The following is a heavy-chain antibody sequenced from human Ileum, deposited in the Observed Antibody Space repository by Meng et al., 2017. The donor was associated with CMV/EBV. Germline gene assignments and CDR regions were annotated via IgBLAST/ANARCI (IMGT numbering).Heavy chain of an antibody. D-gene: IGHD2-2*01. Sequence: GSAHSSYWLTSVRQSPEKGLAWIGESANSGTTNCNPSLKSLVSISVDSRQNQFSLKVTSVNATDSAMYYCATVRGGCGISSCYVENWGPGTLVTVSS. CDR2: SANSGTT. CDR1: GSAHSSYW. J-gene: IGHJ4*02. CDR3: ATVRGGCGISSCYVEN. V-gene: IGHV4-4*02.